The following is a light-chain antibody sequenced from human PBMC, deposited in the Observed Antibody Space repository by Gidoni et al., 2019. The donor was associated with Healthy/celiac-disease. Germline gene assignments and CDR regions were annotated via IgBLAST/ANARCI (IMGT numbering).Light chain of an antibody. CDR1: KLGDKY. Sequence: SYVLTQPPSVSVSPGQTASITCSGDKLGDKYACWYQQKPGQSPVLVIYQDSKRPSGIPERFSGANSGNTATLTISWTQAMDEADYYCQAWDSSTVVFGGGTKLTVL. CDR3: QAWDSSTVV. CDR2: QDS. J-gene: IGLJ2*01. V-gene: IGLV3-1*01.